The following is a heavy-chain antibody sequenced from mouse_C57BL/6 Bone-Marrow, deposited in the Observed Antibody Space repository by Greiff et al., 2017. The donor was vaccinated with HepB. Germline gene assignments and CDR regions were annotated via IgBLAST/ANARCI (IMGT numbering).Heavy chain of an antibody. CDR2: INPGSGGT. CDR3: ATAYYRGYFDV. D-gene: IGHD2-14*01. Sequence: GQLQQSGAGLVRRGASGKVSCKASGYAFSNYLIEWVKQRAGRGLEWIGVINPGSGGTNYNEKFKGKATLTADKSSSTAYMQLSSLTSEDSAVYFCATAYYRGYFDVWGTGTTV. CDR1: GYAFSNYL. V-gene: IGHV1-54*01. J-gene: IGHJ1*03.